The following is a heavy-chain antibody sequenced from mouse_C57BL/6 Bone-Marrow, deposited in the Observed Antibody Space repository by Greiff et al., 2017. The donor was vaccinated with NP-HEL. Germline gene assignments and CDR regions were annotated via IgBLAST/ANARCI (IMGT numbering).Heavy chain of an antibody. CDR2: INYDGSST. D-gene: IGHD2-12*01. CDR1: GFTFSDYY. J-gene: IGHJ2*01. Sequence: EVMLVESEGGLVQPGSSMKLSCTASGFTFSDYYMAWVRQVPEKGLEWVANINYDGSSTYYLDSLKSRFIISRDNAKNILYLQMSRLKSEDTAPYYCARARYDGNVRYYFDYWGQGTTLTVSS. V-gene: IGHV5-16*01. CDR3: ARARYDGNVRYYFDY.